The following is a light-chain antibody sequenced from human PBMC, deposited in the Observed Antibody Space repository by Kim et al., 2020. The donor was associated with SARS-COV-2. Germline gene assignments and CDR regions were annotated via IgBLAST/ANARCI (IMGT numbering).Light chain of an antibody. V-gene: IGLV4-69*01. J-gene: IGLJ2*01. CDR2: LKSDGSH. Sequence: QLALTQSPSASASLGASVNLTCTLTSGHSSYAIAWHQQQPEKGPRFLMKLKSDGSHNKGDGVPDRFSGSSSGAERYLTISSLQSEDEADYYCQTWTTGFWIFGGGTQLTVL. CDR1: SGHSSYA. CDR3: QTWTTGFWI.